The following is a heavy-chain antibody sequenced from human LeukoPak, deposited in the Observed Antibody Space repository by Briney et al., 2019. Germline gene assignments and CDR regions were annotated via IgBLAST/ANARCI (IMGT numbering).Heavy chain of an antibody. V-gene: IGHV4-39*07. CDR2: IYNTGST. CDR1: GGSISSSNYY. J-gene: IGHJ4*02. CDR3: ARDVIDGYYSDY. Sequence: PSETLSLTCTVSGGSISSSNYYWGWIRQPPGKGLEWIGSIYNTGSTYYNPSLKSRVTISVDTSKNQFSLTLNSVTAADTAVYYCARDVIDGYYSDYWGQGTLVTVSS. D-gene: IGHD3-16*02.